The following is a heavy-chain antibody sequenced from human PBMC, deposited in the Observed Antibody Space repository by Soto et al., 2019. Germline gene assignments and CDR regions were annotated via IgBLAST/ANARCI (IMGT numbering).Heavy chain of an antibody. CDR2: INHSGST. CDR3: AREPSRSLPAATLDWFDP. J-gene: IGHJ5*02. Sequence: SETLSLTCAVYGGSFSGYYWSWIRQPPGKGLEWIGEINHSGSTNYNPSLKSRVTISVDTSKNQFSLKLSSVTAADTAVYYRAREPSRSLPAATLDWFDPWGQGTLVTVSS. CDR1: GGSFSGYY. D-gene: IGHD2-2*01. V-gene: IGHV4-34*01.